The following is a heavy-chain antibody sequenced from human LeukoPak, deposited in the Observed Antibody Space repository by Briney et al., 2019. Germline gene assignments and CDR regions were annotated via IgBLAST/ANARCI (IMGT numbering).Heavy chain of an antibody. J-gene: IGHJ6*04. CDR3: ARVLSGYPRPDYYYGMDV. V-gene: IGHV3-30*04. CDR1: GFTFSSYA. CDR2: ISYDGSNK. Sequence: GRSLRLSCAASGFTFSSYAMHWVRQPPGKGLEWVAVISYDGSNKYYADSVKGRFTISRDNSKNTLYLQMNSLRAEDTAVYYCARVLSGYPRPDYYYGMDVWGKGTTVTVSS. D-gene: IGHD3-9*01.